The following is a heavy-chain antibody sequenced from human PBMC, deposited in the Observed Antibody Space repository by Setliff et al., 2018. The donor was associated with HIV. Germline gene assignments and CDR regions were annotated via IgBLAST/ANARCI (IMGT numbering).Heavy chain of an antibody. Sequence: TLSLTCAVSGDSMSGYYWSWIRQSPGKKLEWIGYIHTSGSTNYNPSLKSRVTISLDTSNDRFSLRLSSVTAADTAVYYCARAPTGELDFWGQGTQVTVS. CDR3: ARAPTGELDF. D-gene: IGHD7-27*01. J-gene: IGHJ4*02. CDR2: IHTSGST. CDR1: GDSMSGYY. V-gene: IGHV4-4*08.